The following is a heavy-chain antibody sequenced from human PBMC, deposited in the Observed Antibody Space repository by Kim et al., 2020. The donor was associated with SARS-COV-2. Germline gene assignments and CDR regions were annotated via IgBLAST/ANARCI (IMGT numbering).Heavy chain of an antibody. CDR1: GFTFSSYG. D-gene: IGHD3-22*01. Sequence: GGSLRLSCAASGFTFSSYGMHWVRQAPGKGLEWVAVIWYDGSNKYYADSVKGRFTISRDNSKNTLYLQMNSLRAEDTAVYYCARDSHLSGTYYYDSSGYLNWYFDLWGRGTLVTVSS. CDR2: IWYDGSNK. V-gene: IGHV3-33*01. CDR3: ARDSHLSGTYYYDSSGYLNWYFDL. J-gene: IGHJ2*01.